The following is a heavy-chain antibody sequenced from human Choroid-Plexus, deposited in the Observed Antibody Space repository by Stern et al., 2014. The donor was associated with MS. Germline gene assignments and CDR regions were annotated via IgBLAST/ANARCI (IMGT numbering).Heavy chain of an antibody. D-gene: IGHD2/OR15-2a*01. CDR3: AKDRQYLTYFFDH. CDR1: GFTFGSCA. Sequence: MKLEESGGGVVQPGRPLRLSCVASGFTFGSCAMHWVRQAPGKGLEWVAGVSYDGSNKYYADSVKGRFTISRDNSQNTLYMQMSSLRPEDTAVYYCAKDRQYLTYFFDHWGQGSLVTVSS. V-gene: IGHV3-30*18. CDR2: VSYDGSNK. J-gene: IGHJ5*02.